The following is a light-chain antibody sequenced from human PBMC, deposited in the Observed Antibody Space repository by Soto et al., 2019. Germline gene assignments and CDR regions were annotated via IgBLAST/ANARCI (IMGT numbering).Light chain of an antibody. J-gene: IGLJ1*01. CDR1: SSDVGGYNY. V-gene: IGLV2-14*01. CDR2: EVS. CDR3: YSYTSSSTLV. Sequence: QSVLTQPSSLSGSPGPSITISCTGTSSDVGGYNYVSWYQQHPGKAPKLMIYEVSNRPSGVSNRFSGSKSGNTASLTISGLQAEDEADYYCYSYTSSSTLVFGTGTKVTVL.